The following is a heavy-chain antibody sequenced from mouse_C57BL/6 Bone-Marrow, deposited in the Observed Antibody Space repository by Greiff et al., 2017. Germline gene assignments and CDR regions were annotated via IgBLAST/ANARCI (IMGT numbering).Heavy chain of an antibody. V-gene: IGHV1-82*01. J-gene: IGHJ4*01. Sequence: VKLMESGPELVKPGASVKISCKASGYAFSSSWMNWVKQRPGKGLEWIGRIYPGDGDTNYNGKFKGKATLTADKSSSTAYMQLSSLTSEDSAVYFCARSLGRYYAMDYWGQGTSVTVSS. CDR1: GYAFSSSW. CDR2: IYPGDGDT. CDR3: ARSLGRYYAMDY. D-gene: IGHD4-1*01.